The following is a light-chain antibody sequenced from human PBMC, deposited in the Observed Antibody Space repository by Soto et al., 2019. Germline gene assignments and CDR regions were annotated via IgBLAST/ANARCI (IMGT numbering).Light chain of an antibody. Sequence: QSVLTQPPSASGTPGQRVTISCSGSSSNIGSNYVYWHQQFPGTAPKLLIYRNNQRPSGVPDRFSGSKSGTSASLAISGLRSEDEADYYCAVWDDSLSAWVFGGGTKLTVL. CDR2: RNN. V-gene: IGLV1-47*01. CDR3: AVWDDSLSAWV. CDR1: SSNIGSNY. J-gene: IGLJ3*02.